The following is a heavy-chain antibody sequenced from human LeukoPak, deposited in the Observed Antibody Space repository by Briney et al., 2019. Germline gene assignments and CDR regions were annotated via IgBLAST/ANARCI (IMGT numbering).Heavy chain of an antibody. J-gene: IGHJ4*02. CDR1: GFSFISYG. V-gene: IGHV3-30*18. Sequence: GGSLRLSCAASGFSFISYGMHWARQAPGKGLEWVGVISDDGRNKKYADSVKGRFTISRDNSKDTLYLQMNSLRDEDTAVYYCAKRPSDYGDYVTYFDYWGQGTLVTGSS. CDR3: AKRPSDYGDYVTYFDY. D-gene: IGHD4-17*01. CDR2: ISDDGRNK.